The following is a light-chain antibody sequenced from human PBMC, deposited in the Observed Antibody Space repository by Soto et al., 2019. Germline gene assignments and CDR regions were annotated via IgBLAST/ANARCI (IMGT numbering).Light chain of an antibody. V-gene: IGKV1-5*01. Sequence: DIQMTQSPSTLPASLGDRVTITCRASQSIGSWLAWYQQRPGQAPRLLIYDASAWPRGIPARFSGSGSGTKFTLTISSLQSEDFAVYYCQQYNDCSRTFGQGTKVDIK. CDR3: QQYNDCSRT. CDR2: DAS. J-gene: IGKJ1*01. CDR1: QSIGSW.